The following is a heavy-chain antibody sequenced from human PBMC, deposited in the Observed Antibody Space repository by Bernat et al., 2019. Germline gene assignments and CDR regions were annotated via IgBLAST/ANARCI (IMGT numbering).Heavy chain of an antibody. CDR3: ARGRQNYYYMDV. Sequence: EVLLVESGGGLVQPGGSLRLSCAGFGFSFSGYTMNWVRQAPGKGREWVSNISSGSIAEYYADSVRGRFTISRDNADNSLYLQMNSLRDEDTAVYYCARGRQNYYYMDVWGKGTTVTVSS. CDR1: GFSFSGYT. V-gene: IGHV3-48*02. J-gene: IGHJ6*03. CDR2: ISSGSIAE.